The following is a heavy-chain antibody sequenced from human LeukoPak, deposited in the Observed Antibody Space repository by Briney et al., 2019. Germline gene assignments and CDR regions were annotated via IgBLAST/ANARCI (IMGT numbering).Heavy chain of an antibody. J-gene: IGHJ4*02. D-gene: IGHD2-21*02. CDR3: TTAGEPHAVVTAIDY. CDR1: GFTFSSYA. V-gene: IGHV3-15*01. Sequence: AGGSLRLSCAASGFTFSSYAMSWVRQAPGKGLEWVGRIKSKTDGGTTDYAAPVKGRFTISRDDSKNTLYLQMNSLKTEDTAVYYCTTAGEPHAVVTAIDYWGQGTLVTVSS. CDR2: IKSKTDGGTT.